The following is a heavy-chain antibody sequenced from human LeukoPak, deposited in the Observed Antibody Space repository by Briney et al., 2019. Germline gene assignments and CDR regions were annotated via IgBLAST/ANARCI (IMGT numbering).Heavy chain of an antibody. D-gene: IGHD3-16*02. Sequence: HSGGSLRLSCAASGFTFSSYAMHWVRQAPGKGLEWVAVISYDGSNKYYADSVKGRFTISRDNSKNTLYLQMNSLRAEDTAVYYCARGGGGGVIVEFYMDVWGKGTTVTVSS. CDR1: GFTFSSYA. J-gene: IGHJ6*03. V-gene: IGHV3-30*04. CDR3: ARGGGGGVIVEFYMDV. CDR2: ISYDGSNK.